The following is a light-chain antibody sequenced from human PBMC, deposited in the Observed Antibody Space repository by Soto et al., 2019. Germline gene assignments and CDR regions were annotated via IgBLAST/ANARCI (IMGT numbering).Light chain of an antibody. V-gene: IGKV3-15*01. CDR3: QQYNNWPRT. Sequence: EIVMTQSPATLSVSPGERATLSCRASQCVSSNLVWYQQKPGQAPRLLIHGATTRATGILARFSGSGSGTEFTLTISSLQPEDFAVYYCQQYNNWPRTFGQGTKVDI. J-gene: IGKJ1*01. CDR1: QCVSSN. CDR2: GAT.